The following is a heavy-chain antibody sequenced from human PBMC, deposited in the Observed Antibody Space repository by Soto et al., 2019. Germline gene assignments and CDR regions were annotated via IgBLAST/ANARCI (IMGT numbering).Heavy chain of an antibody. V-gene: IGHV3-30-3*01. CDR1: GFTFSSYA. CDR3: ARDAGSYSSSSYFQH. CDR2: ISYDGSNK. D-gene: IGHD6-13*01. J-gene: IGHJ1*01. Sequence: QVQLVESGGGVVQPGRSLRLSCAASGFTFSSYAMHWVRQAPGKGLEWVAVISYDGSNKYYADSVKGRFTISRDNSKNTLYLQMNSLRAADTAVYYCARDAGSYSSSSYFQHWGQGTLVTVSS.